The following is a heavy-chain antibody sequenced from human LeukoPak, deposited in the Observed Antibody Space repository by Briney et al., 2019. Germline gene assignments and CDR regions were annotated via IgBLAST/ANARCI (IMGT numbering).Heavy chain of an antibody. Sequence: SETLSLTCTVSGRSSSSYYWSWIRQPPGKGLEWSGYIYYSWSTDYNPSLKSRVTISVDTSKNKISLKLSSVTAADTAVNYCDRPVKQHLVIYSFDYWGQGTLVPVSS. CDR1: GRSSSSYY. J-gene: IGHJ4*02. V-gene: IGHV4-59*08. CDR2: IYYSWST. D-gene: IGHD6-13*01. CDR3: DRPVKQHLVIYSFDY.